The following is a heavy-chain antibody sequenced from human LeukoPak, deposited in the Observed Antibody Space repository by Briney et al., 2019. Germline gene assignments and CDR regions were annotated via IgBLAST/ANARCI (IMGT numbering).Heavy chain of an antibody. D-gene: IGHD3-22*01. V-gene: IGHV1-18*01. CDR2: ISGYNGNT. CDR1: GYTFTSYG. CDR3: ARVRDYYYDTTTYYYFDY. J-gene: IGHJ4*02. Sequence: ASVKVSCKASGYTFTSYGIIWVRQAPGQGLEWMGWISGYNGNTNYAQKLQGRVTMTTDTSTSTAYMELRSLRSDDTAVFYCARVRDYYYDTTTYYYFDYWGQGTLVTVSS.